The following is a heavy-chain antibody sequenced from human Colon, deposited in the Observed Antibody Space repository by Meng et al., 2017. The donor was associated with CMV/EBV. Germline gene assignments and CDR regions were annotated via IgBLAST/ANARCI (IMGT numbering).Heavy chain of an antibody. V-gene: IGHV3-21*01. CDR1: GFIFKNYI. D-gene: IGHD3-10*01. CDR3: ARSYYYGLDV. Sequence: GGPLRLSCEASGFIFKNYIMHWVRQAPGKGLEWVSSISNINYIYQADSVKGRFTISRDNAKNSLSLLMNSLRPEDTAVYYCARSYYYGLDVWGQGTTVTVSS. CDR2: ISNINYI. J-gene: IGHJ6*02.